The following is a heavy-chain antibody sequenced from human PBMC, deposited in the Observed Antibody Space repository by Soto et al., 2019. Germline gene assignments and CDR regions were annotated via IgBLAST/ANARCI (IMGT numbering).Heavy chain of an antibody. CDR2: ISSSGSTI. J-gene: IGHJ6*02. V-gene: IGHV3-11*01. CDR3: ARGGGGAEYGWWQDGMDV. CDR1: GFTFSDYY. D-gene: IGHD3-16*01. Sequence: QVQLVESGGGLVKPGGSLRLSCAASGFTFSDYYMSWIRQAPGKGLECVSYISSSGSTIYYPDSVKGRFTISRDNAKNSRYLKMNSLRAEDTAGYYCARGGGGAEYGWWQDGMDVWGQGTTVTVSS.